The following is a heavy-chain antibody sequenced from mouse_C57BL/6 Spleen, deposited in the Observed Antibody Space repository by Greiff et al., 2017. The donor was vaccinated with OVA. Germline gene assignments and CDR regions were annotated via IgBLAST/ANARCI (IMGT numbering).Heavy chain of an antibody. Sequence: DVQLQESGPELVKPGASVKIPCKASGYTFTDYNMDWVKQSHGKSLEWIGDINPNNGGTIYNQKFKGKATLTVDKSSSTAYMELRSLTSEDTAVYYCARFHYSNYENAMDYWGQGTSVTVSS. D-gene: IGHD2-5*01. CDR1: GYTFTDYN. V-gene: IGHV1-18*01. CDR2: INPNNGGT. J-gene: IGHJ4*01. CDR3: ARFHYSNYENAMDY.